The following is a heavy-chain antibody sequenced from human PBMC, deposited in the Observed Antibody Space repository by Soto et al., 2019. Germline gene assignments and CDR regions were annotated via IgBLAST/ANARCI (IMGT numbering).Heavy chain of an antibody. CDR3: ARPRTVATTKGYDY. V-gene: IGHV1-69*01. CDR1: GGTFSSYP. D-gene: IGHD1-1*01. J-gene: IGHJ4*02. CDR2: IIPIFGKV. Sequence: QVQLVQSGAEVKKPGSSVKVSCKASGGTFSSYPVAWVRQAPGQGLEWMGGIIPIFGKVNSAQKFQGRATITADESTSTAYMELSSLTSEDTAVYYCARPRTVATTKGYDYWGQGTLDTVSS.